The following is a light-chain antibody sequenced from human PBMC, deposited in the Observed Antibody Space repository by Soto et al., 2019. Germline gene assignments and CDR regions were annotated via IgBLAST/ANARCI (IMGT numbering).Light chain of an antibody. CDR3: QQSYSTSWT. CDR1: QSISSY. Sequence: DIQMTQSPSSLSASVGDRVTMTCRASQSISSYLNWYQQKPGKAPKLLIYAASNLQSGVPSRFSGSGSGTDFTLTINSLQPEDFATYYCQQSYSTSWTFGQGTKVDIK. V-gene: IGKV1-39*01. CDR2: AAS. J-gene: IGKJ1*01.